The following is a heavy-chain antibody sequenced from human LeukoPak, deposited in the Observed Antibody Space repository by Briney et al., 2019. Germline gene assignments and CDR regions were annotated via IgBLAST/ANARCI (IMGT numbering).Heavy chain of an antibody. Sequence: GGSLRLSCAASGFTVSSYAMHWVRQAPGKGLEWVAVISYDGSNKYYADSVKGRFTISRDNSKNTLYLQMNSLRAEDTAVYYCARDPGIAVAGDWYFDLWGRGTLVTVSS. CDR1: GFTVSSYA. J-gene: IGHJ2*01. D-gene: IGHD6-19*01. CDR3: ARDPGIAVAGDWYFDL. CDR2: ISYDGSNK. V-gene: IGHV3-30-3*01.